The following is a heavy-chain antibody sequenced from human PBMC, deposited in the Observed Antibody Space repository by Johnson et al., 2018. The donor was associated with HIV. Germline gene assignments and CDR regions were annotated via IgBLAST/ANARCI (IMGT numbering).Heavy chain of an antibody. J-gene: IGHJ3*02. CDR3: ARELRIAARGLAFDI. CDR2: IKEDGSEK. V-gene: IGHV3-7*05. D-gene: IGHD6-6*01. Sequence: VQLVESGGGVVQPGRSLRISCAASGFTFSNYWMNWIRHVPGKGLESLAKIKEDGSEKYYVDSVKGRFTISRDNAKKSLYLQMNSLRAEDTAVYYCARELRIAARGLAFDIWGRGTMVTVSS. CDR1: GFTFSNYW.